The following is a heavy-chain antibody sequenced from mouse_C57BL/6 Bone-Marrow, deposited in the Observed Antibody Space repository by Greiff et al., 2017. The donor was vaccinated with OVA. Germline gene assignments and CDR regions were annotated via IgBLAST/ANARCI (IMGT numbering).Heavy chain of an antibody. CDR3: ARDYGSYWYFDV. D-gene: IGHD1-2*01. J-gene: IGHJ1*03. V-gene: IGHV1-4*01. CDR2: INPSSGYT. CDR1: GYTFTSYT. Sequence: QVQLKQSGAELARPGASVKMSCKASGYTFTSYTMHWVKQRPGQGLEWIGYINPSSGYTKYNQKFKDKATLTADKSSSTAYMQLSSLTSEDSAVYYCARDYGSYWYFDVWGTGTTVTVSS.